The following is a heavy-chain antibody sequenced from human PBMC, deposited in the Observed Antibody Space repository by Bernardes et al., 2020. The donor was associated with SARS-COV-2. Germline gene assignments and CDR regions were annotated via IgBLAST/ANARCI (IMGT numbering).Heavy chain of an antibody. V-gene: IGHV3-30*18. Sequence: LKVSFVSFGFSFSAYGMHWVQQAPGKGLEWVEVISDDEDKRYYADSVRGRFTISRDNAKNTLFLQMSSLRADDTSIYYCAKTLAFFGSGSYYNAMDVWGLGISVIVSS. CDR2: ISDDEDKR. J-gene: IGHJ6*02. CDR3: AKTLAFFGSGSYYNAMDV. CDR1: GFSFSAYG. D-gene: IGHD3-10*01.